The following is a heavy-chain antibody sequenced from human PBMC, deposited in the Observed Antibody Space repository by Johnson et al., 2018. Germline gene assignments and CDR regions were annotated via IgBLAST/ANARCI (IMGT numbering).Heavy chain of an antibody. CDR2: IRGKAYGGTT. CDR3: SRTITGHSYYFDY. Sequence: EVQLLESGGGLVQPGRSLRLSCTASGFTFGDYHLSWFRQAPGKGLEWVGFIRGKAYGGTTKYAASVKGRFTLSRDDSKSVAYLQMNSLKTEDTALYYCSRTITGHSYYFDYWGQGALVTVSS. CDR1: GFTFGDYH. J-gene: IGHJ4*02. D-gene: IGHD1-20*01. V-gene: IGHV3-49*03.